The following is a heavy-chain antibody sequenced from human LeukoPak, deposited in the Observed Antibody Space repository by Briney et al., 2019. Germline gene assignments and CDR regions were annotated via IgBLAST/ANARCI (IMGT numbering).Heavy chain of an antibody. CDR2: VNSDGSST. CDR3: ARGRYYGMDV. J-gene: IGHJ6*02. CDR1: GFTFTSYW. V-gene: IGHV3-74*01. Sequence: GGSLRLSCAASGFTFTSYWMHWVLQAPGKGLVWVSRVNSDGSSTTYADSVKGRFTISRDNAKNTLYLQMNSLRAEDTAVYYCARGRYYGMDVWGQGTTVTVSS.